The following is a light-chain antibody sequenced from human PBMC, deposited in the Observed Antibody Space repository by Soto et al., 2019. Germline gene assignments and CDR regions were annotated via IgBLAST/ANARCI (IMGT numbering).Light chain of an antibody. V-gene: IGLV2-23*02. CDR1: SSDVGSSNL. J-gene: IGLJ1*01. Sequence: QSALTQPASMSGSPGQSITFSCTGTSSDVGSSNLVSWYQQHPGKAHKLLIYEVSKRPSGVSNRFSGSKSGNTASLTISGLQAEDEADYYCCSYAGSSTHVVGTGTKLTVL. CDR3: CSYAGSSTHV. CDR2: EVS.